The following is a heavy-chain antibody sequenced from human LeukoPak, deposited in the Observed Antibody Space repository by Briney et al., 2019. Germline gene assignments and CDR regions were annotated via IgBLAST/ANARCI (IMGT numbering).Heavy chain of an antibody. CDR1: GYTFTGYY. CDR3: ARTSRLVKSLDY. J-gene: IGHJ4*02. CDR2: MNPNSGNT. Sequence: ASVKVSCKASGYTFTGYYMHWVRQATGQGLEWMGWMNPNSGNTGYAQKFQGRVTMTRNTSISTAYMELSSLRSEDTAVYYCARTSRLVKSLDYWGQGTLVTVSS. V-gene: IGHV1-8*02. D-gene: IGHD3-9*01.